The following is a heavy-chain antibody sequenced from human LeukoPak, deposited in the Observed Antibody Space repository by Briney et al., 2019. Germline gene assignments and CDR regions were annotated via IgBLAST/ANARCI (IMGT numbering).Heavy chain of an antibody. CDR3: ARDRKGRGPPFDP. J-gene: IGHJ5*02. V-gene: IGHV4-39*07. CDR1: GVSISSSNSY. CDR2: IYYSGST. Sequence: SETLSLTCTVSGVSISSSNSYWGWIRQPPGKGLEWIGSIYYSGSTYYNPSLKSRVTISVDTSKNQFSLKLSSVTAADTAVYYCARDRKGRGPPFDPWGQGTLVTVSS.